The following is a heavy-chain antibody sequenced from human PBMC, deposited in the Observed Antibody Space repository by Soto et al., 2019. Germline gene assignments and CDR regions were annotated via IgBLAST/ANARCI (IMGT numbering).Heavy chain of an antibody. CDR1: RYIFTNHD. V-gene: IGHV1-8*01. J-gene: IGHJ5*02. CDR3: ARMASFGSLNWFDP. D-gene: IGHD5-18*01. Sequence: PSVKGCFTASRYIFTNHDVSWVRQATGQGLEWVGWMNPGSGDTGYAQKFQGRVTMTRNISIATAYMELSSLRADDTAIYYCARMASFGSLNWFDPWGQGRLVTVSS. CDR2: MNPGSGDT.